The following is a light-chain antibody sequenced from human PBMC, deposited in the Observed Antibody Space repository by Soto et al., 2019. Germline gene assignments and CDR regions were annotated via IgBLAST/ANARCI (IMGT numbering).Light chain of an antibody. V-gene: IGKV3-20*01. Sequence: TVLTQSPGTLSFSPGERATLSCRASESVSSRSLAWYQLKPGQAPSLLIYGASTRATGIPDRFSGSGSGTHFTLIISRLEPGDFAVYYCQHFGGTTFTFGQGTRLEIK. CDR3: QHFGGTTFT. CDR1: ESVSSRS. J-gene: IGKJ5*01. CDR2: GAS.